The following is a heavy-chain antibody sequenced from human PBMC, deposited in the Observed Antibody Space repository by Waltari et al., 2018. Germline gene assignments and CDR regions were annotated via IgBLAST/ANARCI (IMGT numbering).Heavy chain of an antibody. Sequence: EVQLVESGGGLVQPGGSLRLSCAASGFTFSSYWLHWVRQAPGKGLVWVSRINSDGSSTSYADSVKGRFTISRDNAKNTLYLQMNSLRAEDTAVYYCARGAGNYVYYYYGMDVWGQGTTVTVSS. CDR3: ARGAGNYVYYYYGMDV. D-gene: IGHD4-4*01. J-gene: IGHJ6*02. V-gene: IGHV3-74*01. CDR2: INSDGSST. CDR1: GFTFSSYW.